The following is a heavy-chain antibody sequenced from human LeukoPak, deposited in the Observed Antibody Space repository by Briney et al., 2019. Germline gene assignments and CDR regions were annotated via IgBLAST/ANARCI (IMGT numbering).Heavy chain of an antibody. CDR1: GIPFSDYY. Sequence: KSGGSLRLSCVVSGIPFSDYYMNWIRKAPGKGLEWISYISSSSSYTDYADSVKGRFTISRDNAKSALYLRMHSLRLEDTAVYYCAAGTAADFWGQGTLVTVSS. CDR2: ISSSSSYT. CDR3: AAGTAADF. D-gene: IGHD6-13*01. V-gene: IGHV3-11*03. J-gene: IGHJ4*02.